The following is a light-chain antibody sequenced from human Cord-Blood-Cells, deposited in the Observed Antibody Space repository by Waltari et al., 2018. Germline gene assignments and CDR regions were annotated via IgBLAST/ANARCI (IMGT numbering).Light chain of an antibody. CDR3: QQRSNWWT. V-gene: IGKV3-11*01. Sequence: EIVLTQSPATLSLSPGERATLSCRASQSVSSYLAWYQQKHGQAPRPLIYDASNRATGIPARFSGSGSGTDFTLTISSLEPEDFAVYYCQQRSNWWTFGQGTKVEIK. CDR1: QSVSSY. J-gene: IGKJ1*01. CDR2: DAS.